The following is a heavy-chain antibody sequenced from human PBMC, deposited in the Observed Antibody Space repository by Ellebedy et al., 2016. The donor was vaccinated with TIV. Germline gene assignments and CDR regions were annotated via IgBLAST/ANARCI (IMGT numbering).Heavy chain of an antibody. V-gene: IGHV3-72*01. J-gene: IGHJ6*02. Sequence: PGGSLRLSCAASGFTFSDHYMDWVRQAPGKGLEWVGRARNKANSYTTEYAASGKGRFTISRDDSKNSLYLQMKSLKTDDTAVYYCARITVVYVQGREYYVMDVWGQGTTVTVSS. CDR2: ARNKANSYTT. D-gene: IGHD5/OR15-5a*01. CDR1: GFTFSDHY. CDR3: ARITVVYVQGREYYVMDV.